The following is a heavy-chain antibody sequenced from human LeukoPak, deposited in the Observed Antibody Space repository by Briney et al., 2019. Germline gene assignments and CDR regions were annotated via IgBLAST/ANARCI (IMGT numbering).Heavy chain of an antibody. V-gene: IGHV3-30*04. Sequence: GGSLRLSCAASGFTFSSYAMHWVRQAPGKGLEWVAVISYDGSNKYYADSVKGRFTISRDNSKNTLYLQMNSLRAEDTAVYYCARVISGAVATDYWGQGTLVTVSS. CDR3: ARVISGAVATDY. J-gene: IGHJ4*02. CDR1: GFTFSSYA. CDR2: ISYDGSNK. D-gene: IGHD6-19*01.